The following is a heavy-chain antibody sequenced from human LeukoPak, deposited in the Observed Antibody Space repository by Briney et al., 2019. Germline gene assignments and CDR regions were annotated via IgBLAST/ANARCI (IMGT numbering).Heavy chain of an antibody. D-gene: IGHD6-13*01. V-gene: IGHV3-30-3*01. CDR1: GFTLSNYA. Sequence: GGSLRLSCAASGFTLSNYAMNWGRQAPGKGLGWVAVISYDGSNKYYADSVKGRFTISRDHSKNTLYLQMNSLRGEDTAVYYCARGAAGTYSWFDHWGQGTLVTVSS. CDR2: ISYDGSNK. J-gene: IGHJ5*02. CDR3: ARGAAGTYSWFDH.